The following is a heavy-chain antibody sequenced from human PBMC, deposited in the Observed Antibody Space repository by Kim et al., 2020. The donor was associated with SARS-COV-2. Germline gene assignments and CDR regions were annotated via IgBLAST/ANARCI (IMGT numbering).Heavy chain of an antibody. CDR2: INPNSGGT. D-gene: IGHD3-10*01. J-gene: IGHJ4*02. Sequence: ASVKVSCKASGYTFTGYYMHWVRQAPGQGLEWMGWINPNSGGTNYAQKFQGWVTMTRDTSISTAYMELSRLRSDDTAVYYCARAMVGGITMVRGVIAGKYYFDYWGQGTLVTVSS. V-gene: IGHV1-2*04. CDR3: ARAMVGGITMVRGVIAGKYYFDY. CDR1: GYTFTGYY.